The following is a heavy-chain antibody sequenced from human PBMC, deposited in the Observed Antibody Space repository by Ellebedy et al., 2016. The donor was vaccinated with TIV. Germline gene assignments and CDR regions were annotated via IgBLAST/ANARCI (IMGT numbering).Heavy chain of an antibody. CDR3: ARLGVIAAAGASDY. V-gene: IGHV3-11*01. J-gene: IGHJ4*02. Sequence: PGGSLRLSCAASGFTFSGYYMSWFRQAPGKGPEWVSYISYSGDLMYYADSVKGRFTTSRDNAENSLYLQMNSLRAEDTAVCYCARLGVIAAAGASDYWGQGTLVIVSS. D-gene: IGHD6-13*01. CDR2: ISYSGDLM. CDR1: GFTFSGYY.